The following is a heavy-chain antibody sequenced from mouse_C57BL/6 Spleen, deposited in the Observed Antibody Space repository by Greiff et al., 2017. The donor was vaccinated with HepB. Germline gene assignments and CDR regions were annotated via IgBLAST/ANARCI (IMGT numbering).Heavy chain of an antibody. J-gene: IGHJ4*01. CDR3: ARDDYGSQRYYAMDY. CDR1: GFTFSSYA. CDR2: ISDGGSYT. D-gene: IGHD1-1*01. V-gene: IGHV5-4*01. Sequence: EVKLQESGGGLVKPGGSLKLSCAASGFTFSSYAMSWVRQTPEKRLEWVATISDGGSYTYYPDNVKGRFTISRDNAKNNLYLQMSHLKSEDTAMYYCARDDYGSQRYYAMDYWGQGTSVTVSS.